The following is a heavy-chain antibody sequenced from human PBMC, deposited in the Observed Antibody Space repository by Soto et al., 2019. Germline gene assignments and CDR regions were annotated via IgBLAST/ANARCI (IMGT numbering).Heavy chain of an antibody. CDR1: GYTFTSYD. D-gene: IGHD1-26*01. CDR3: ARVGSYFDY. J-gene: IGHJ4*02. CDR2: MNPKSGNT. Sequence: QVQLVQSGAEVKKPGASVKVSCKASGYTFTSYDINWGGRATGQGLEGMGWMNPKSGNTGYAQKFQGRVTMTRNTSISTAYMELSSLRSEDTAVYYCARVGSYFDYWGQGTLVTVSS. V-gene: IGHV1-8*01.